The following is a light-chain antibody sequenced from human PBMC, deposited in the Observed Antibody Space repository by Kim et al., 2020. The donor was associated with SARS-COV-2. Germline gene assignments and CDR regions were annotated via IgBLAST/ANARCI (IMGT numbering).Light chain of an antibody. J-gene: IGLJ2*01. Sequence: GQSITISCTGTSSDVGGYNYVSWYQQHPGKVPKLMIYDVSSRPSGVSNCFSGSKSGNTASLTISGLQTEDEADYYCSSYTSSSTLVFGAGTQLTVL. CDR1: SSDVGGYNY. CDR2: DVS. CDR3: SSYTSSSTLV. V-gene: IGLV2-14*03.